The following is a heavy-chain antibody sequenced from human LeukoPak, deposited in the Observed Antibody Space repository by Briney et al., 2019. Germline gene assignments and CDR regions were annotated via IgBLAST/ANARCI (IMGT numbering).Heavy chain of an antibody. V-gene: IGHV3-23*01. CDR3: AKPYYYDSSGYLPEYFQH. Sequence: GGSLRLSCAASGITFSSYAMSWVRQAPGKGLEWVSAISGSGGSTYYADSVKGRFTISRDNSKNTLYLQMNSLRAEDTAVYYCAKPYYYDSSGYLPEYFQHWGQGTLVTVSS. CDR1: GITFSSYA. J-gene: IGHJ1*01. D-gene: IGHD3-22*01. CDR2: ISGSGGST.